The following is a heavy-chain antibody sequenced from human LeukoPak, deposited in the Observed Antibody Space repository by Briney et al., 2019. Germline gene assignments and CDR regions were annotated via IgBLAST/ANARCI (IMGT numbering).Heavy chain of an antibody. D-gene: IGHD5-24*01. CDR3: ARTVATIPPEPFDY. CDR2: IYYSGST. CDR1: GGSISSYY. V-gene: IGHV4-59*01. J-gene: IGHJ4*02. Sequence: SETLSLTCTVSGGSISSYYWSWIRQPPGKRLEWIGYIYYSGSTNYNPSLKSRVTISVDTSKNQFSLKLSSVTAADTAVYYCARTVATIPPEPFDYWGQGTLVTVSS.